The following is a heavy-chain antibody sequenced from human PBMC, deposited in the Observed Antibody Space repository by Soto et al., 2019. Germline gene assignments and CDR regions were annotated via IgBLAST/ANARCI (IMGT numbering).Heavy chain of an antibody. CDR1: GFIFSDYS. CDR3: TREGS. CDR2: IDGGSSAI. J-gene: IGHJ4*02. V-gene: IGHV3-48*02. Sequence: PGGSLRRSCAASGFIFSDYSMNWVRQFPGKGLEWIAYIDGGSSAIHYTDSVKGRFTISRDNARNSLYLQMNSLRDEDTAVYYCTREGSWGRGTQVTVS.